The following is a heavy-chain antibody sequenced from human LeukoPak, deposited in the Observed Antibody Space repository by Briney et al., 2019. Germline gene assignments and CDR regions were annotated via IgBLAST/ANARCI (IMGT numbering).Heavy chain of an antibody. V-gene: IGHV1-58*02. Sequence: SVRVSCKASGITFVRSAIQWVRQARGQPPEWIGWLVVGSGSKNYAQKFQDRVTITRDMSTSTAYMELSRLTSEDTAVYYCAADGCGGDCTLAYWGQGTLVSVSS. CDR2: LVVGSGSK. CDR3: AADGCGGDCTLAY. J-gene: IGHJ4*02. D-gene: IGHD2-21*02. CDR1: GITFVRSA.